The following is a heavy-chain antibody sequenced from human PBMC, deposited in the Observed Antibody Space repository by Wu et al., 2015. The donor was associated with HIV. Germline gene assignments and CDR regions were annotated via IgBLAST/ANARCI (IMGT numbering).Heavy chain of an antibody. Sequence: QVQLVQSGAEVKKPGASVKVSCKASGYTFTGYYMHWVRQAPGQGLEWMGWINPNSGGTNYAQKFQGRVTMTRDTSISTAYMELSRLRSDDTAVYYCARDPSRIRGYRYFDYWGQGTLVTVSS. D-gene: IGHD3-10*01. CDR3: ARDPSRIRGYRYFDY. CDR2: INPNSGGT. J-gene: IGHJ4*02. V-gene: IGHV1-2*02. CDR1: GYTFTGYY.